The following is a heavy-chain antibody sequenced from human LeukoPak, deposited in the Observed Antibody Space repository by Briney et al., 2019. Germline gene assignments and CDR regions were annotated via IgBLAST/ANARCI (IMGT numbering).Heavy chain of an antibody. Sequence: GGSLRLSCATSGFTFSSHAMNWVRQAPGKGLEWVSSISSSSSSYIYYADSVKGRFTISRDNAKNSLYLQMNSLRAEDTAVYYCARDASSGASGGAFDIWGQGTMVTVSS. J-gene: IGHJ3*02. CDR3: ARDASSGASGGAFDI. D-gene: IGHD1-26*01. CDR1: GFTFSSHA. V-gene: IGHV3-21*01. CDR2: ISSSSSSYI.